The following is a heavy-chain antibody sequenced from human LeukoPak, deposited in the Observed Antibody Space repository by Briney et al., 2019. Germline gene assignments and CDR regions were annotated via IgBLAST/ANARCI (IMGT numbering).Heavy chain of an antibody. CDR3: AREMGSSGYDY. Sequence: YAWKFQGRVTITRDTSASTAYMELSSLRSEDTAVYYCAREMGSSGYDYWGQGTLVTVSS. V-gene: IGHV1-3*01. J-gene: IGHJ4*02. D-gene: IGHD3-22*01.